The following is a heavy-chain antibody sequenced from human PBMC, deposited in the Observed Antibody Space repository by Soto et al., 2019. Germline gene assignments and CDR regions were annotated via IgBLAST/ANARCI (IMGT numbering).Heavy chain of an antibody. CDR1: GFTFDDYA. CDR3: AKEGANYYGSGSYYYFDY. D-gene: IGHD3-10*01. Sequence: GGSLRLSCAASGFTFDDYAMHWVRQAPGKGLEWVSGISWNSGSIGYADSVKGRFTISRDNAKNSLYLQMNSLRAEDTALYYCAKEGANYYGSGSYYYFDYWGQGTLVTVSS. CDR2: ISWNSGSI. J-gene: IGHJ4*02. V-gene: IGHV3-9*01.